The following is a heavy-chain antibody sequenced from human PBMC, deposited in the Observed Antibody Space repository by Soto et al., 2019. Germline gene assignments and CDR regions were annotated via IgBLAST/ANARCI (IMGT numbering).Heavy chain of an antibody. V-gene: IGHV4-59*01. CDR3: ARSDGRY. J-gene: IGHJ4*02. CDR2: INYSGST. Sequence: GTLSFTCPFFVGPSSGSSWSWIRQPPGKGLEWIGYINYSGSTNYNPSLKSRVTISVDTSKNQFSLKLSSVTAADTAVYYCARSDGRYWGQGTLVTVSS. CDR1: VGPSSGSS.